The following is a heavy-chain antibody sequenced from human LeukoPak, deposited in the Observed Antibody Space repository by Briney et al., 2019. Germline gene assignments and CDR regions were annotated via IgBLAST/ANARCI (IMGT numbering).Heavy chain of an antibody. D-gene: IGHD2-21*02. Sequence: ASVKVSCKASGYTFTGYYMHWVRQAPGQGLEWMGWINPNSGGTNYAQKFQGRVTMTRDTSISTAYMELSRLRSDDTAVYYCARDRVVVTAKPQNHYYYMDVWGKGTTVTVSS. J-gene: IGHJ6*03. CDR2: INPNSGGT. CDR3: ARDRVVVTAKPQNHYYYMDV. V-gene: IGHV1-2*02. CDR1: GYTFTGYY.